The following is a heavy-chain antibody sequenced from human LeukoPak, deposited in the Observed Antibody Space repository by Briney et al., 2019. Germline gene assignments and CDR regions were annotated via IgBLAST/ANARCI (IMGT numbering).Heavy chain of an antibody. CDR1: GFTFDDYA. CDR2: ISGDGGST. CDR3: AKVAVHYYDSSGINEGGGY. Sequence: GGSLRLSCAASGFTFDDYAMHWVRQAPGKGLEWVSLISGDGGSTYYADSVKGRFTISRDNSKNSLYLQMKSLRTEDTALYYCAKVAVHYYDSSGINEGGGYWGQGTLVTVSS. V-gene: IGHV3-43*02. J-gene: IGHJ4*02. D-gene: IGHD3-22*01.